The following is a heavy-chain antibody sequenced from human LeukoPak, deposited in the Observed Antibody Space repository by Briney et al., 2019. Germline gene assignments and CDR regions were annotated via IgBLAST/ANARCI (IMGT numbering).Heavy chain of an antibody. J-gene: IGHJ5*02. Sequence: ASVKVSCNASGGTFSSYTISWVRQAPGQGLEWMGRIIPILGIANYAQKFQGRVTITADKSTSTAYMELSSLRSEDTAVYYCARSSGGWDYYDTIPNWFDPWGQGTLVTVSS. V-gene: IGHV1-69*02. CDR2: IIPILGIA. CDR1: GGTFSSYT. D-gene: IGHD3-22*01. CDR3: ARSSGGWDYYDTIPNWFDP.